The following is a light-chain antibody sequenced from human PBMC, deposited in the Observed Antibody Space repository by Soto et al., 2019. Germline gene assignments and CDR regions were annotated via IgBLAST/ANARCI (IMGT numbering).Light chain of an antibody. J-gene: IGKJ4*01. V-gene: IGKV1-39*01. CDR1: QSISSN. CDR2: AAS. Sequence: DIQMTQSPSSRSASVGRRVTITYQASQSISSNLNWYQQKPGKAPKLLIYAASSLKSGVPSRFSGSGSGTDFTLTINSLQPEDLATYYCQQSYRTALTFGGGTKVEI. CDR3: QQSYRTALT.